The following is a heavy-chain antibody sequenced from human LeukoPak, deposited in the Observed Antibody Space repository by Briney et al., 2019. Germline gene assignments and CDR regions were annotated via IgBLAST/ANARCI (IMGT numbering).Heavy chain of an antibody. J-gene: IGHJ6*03. D-gene: IGHD6-13*01. Sequence: PGESLKISCKGSGYSFTSYWIGWVRQMPGKGLEWMGIIYPGDSDTRYSPSFQGQVTISADKSISTAYLQWSSLKASDTAMYYCARAAYSSRLYYYYYMDVWGKGTTVTVSS. V-gene: IGHV5-51*01. CDR1: GYSFTSYW. CDR3: ARAAYSSRLYYYYYMDV. CDR2: IYPGDSDT.